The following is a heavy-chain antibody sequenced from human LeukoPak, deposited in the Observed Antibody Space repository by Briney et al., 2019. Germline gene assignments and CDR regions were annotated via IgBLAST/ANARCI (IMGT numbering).Heavy chain of an antibody. CDR1: GLTFSSYA. J-gene: IGHJ1*01. D-gene: IGHD1/OR15-1a*01. CDR3: ARSEQEYFQH. Sequence: QPGGSLRLSCPPSGLTFSSYAMSWVRQPPGKGLEWVSAISGSGGSTYYADSVKGRFTISRDNSKNTLYLQMNSLRAEDTAVYYCARSEQEYFQHWGQGTLVTVSS. V-gene: IGHV3-23*01. CDR2: ISGSGGST.